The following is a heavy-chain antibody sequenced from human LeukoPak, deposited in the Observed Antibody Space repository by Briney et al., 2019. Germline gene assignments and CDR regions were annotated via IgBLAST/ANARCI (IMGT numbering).Heavy chain of an antibody. CDR2: ISGSGGST. J-gene: IGHJ5*02. D-gene: IGHD4-17*01. CDR1: GFTFSSYA. CDR3: AKSDNYGDYEGWFDP. Sequence: GGSLRLSCAASGFTFSSYAMSWVSQAPGKGLEWVSAISGSGGSTYYADSVKGRFTISRDNSKNTLYLQMNSLRAEDTAVYYCAKSDNYGDYEGWFDPWGQGTLVTVSS. V-gene: IGHV3-23*01.